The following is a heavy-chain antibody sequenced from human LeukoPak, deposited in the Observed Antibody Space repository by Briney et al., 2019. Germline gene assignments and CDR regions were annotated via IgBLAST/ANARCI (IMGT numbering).Heavy chain of an antibody. Sequence: GGSLRLSCAASVFTFSSYSMNWVRQAPGKGLEWVSSISSSSSYIYYADSVKGRFTISRDNAKNSLYLQMNSLRAEDTAVYYCARVGVAAPFDYWGQGTLVTVSS. CDR2: ISSSSSYI. D-gene: IGHD2-15*01. V-gene: IGHV3-21*01. CDR3: ARVGVAAPFDY. CDR1: VFTFSSYS. J-gene: IGHJ4*02.